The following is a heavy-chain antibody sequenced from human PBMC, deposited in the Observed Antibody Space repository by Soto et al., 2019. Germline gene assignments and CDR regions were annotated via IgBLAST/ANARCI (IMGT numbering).Heavy chain of an antibody. Sequence: PSETLSLTCTVSGGSISSYYWSWIRQPPGKGLEWIGYIYCSGSTNYNPSLKSRVTISVDTSKNQFSLKLSSVTAADTAVYYCARTTTIGHYYGMDVWGQGTTVTVSS. D-gene: IGHD4-4*01. CDR1: GGSISSYY. J-gene: IGHJ6*02. CDR2: IYCSGST. V-gene: IGHV4-59*01. CDR3: ARTTTIGHYYGMDV.